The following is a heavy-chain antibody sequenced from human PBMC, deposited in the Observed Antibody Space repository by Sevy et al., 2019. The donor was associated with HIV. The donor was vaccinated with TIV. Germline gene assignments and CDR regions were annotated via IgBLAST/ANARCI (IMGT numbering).Heavy chain of an antibody. Sequence: ASVKVSCKASGYTFTGDYLHWVRQAPGHGLEWMGRGFPNSGGTNYAKKFQGRVTMTRDTSISTAYMELSRLRSDDTAVYYCARDGGGGTTNSGMDVWGPGTTVTVSS. D-gene: IGHD1-7*01. CDR1: GYTFTGDY. V-gene: IGHV1-2*06. J-gene: IGHJ6*02. CDR2: GFPNSGGT. CDR3: ARDGGGGTTNSGMDV.